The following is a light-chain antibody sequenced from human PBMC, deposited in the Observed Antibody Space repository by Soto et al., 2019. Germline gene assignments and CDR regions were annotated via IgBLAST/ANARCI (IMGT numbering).Light chain of an antibody. J-gene: IGLJ1*01. V-gene: IGLV2-11*01. CDR1: SSDVGGYNY. Sequence: QSVLTQPRSVSGSPGQSVTISCTGNSSDVGGYNYVSWYQQHPGKAPKLIIYDVSERPSGVPDRFSGSKSGNTASLTISGLQADYEADYYCCSYAGSYTPSVFATGTKVTVL. CDR2: DVS. CDR3: CSYAGSYTPSV.